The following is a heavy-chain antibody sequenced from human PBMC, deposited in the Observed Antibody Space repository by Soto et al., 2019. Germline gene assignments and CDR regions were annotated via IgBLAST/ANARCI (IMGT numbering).Heavy chain of an antibody. V-gene: IGHV3-30*18. J-gene: IGHJ4*02. CDR2: VSYEGSVK. CDR1: GFTFSDYG. D-gene: IGHD1-1*01. CDR3: AKEGGVDGTRSRYRYDY. Sequence: QVQLVESGGGVVQPGRSLRLSCSASGFTFSDYGMHWVRLAPGKGLEWVAVVSYEGSVKYYADSVQGRFTVSRDNSEDTLYLQMNSLRTEATAVYYCAKEGGVDGTRSRYRYDYWGQGTLVTVSS.